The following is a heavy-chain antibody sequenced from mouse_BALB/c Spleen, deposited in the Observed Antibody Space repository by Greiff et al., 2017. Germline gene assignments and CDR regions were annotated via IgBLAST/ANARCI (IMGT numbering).Heavy chain of an antibody. CDR3: TKGAYYRYDSWFAY. J-gene: IGHJ3*01. Sequence: EVQLQQSGTVLARPGASVKMSCKASGYTFTSYWMHWVKQRPGQGLEWIGAIYPGNSDTSYNQKFKGKAKLTAVTSTSTAYMELSSLTNEDSAVYYCTKGAYYRYDSWFAYWGQGTLVTVSA. CDR1: GYTFTSYW. CDR2: IYPGNSDT. V-gene: IGHV1-5*01. D-gene: IGHD2-14*01.